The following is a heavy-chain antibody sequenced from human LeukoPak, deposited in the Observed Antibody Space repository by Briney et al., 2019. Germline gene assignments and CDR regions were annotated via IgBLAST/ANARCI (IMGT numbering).Heavy chain of an antibody. CDR2: IYPGDSDT. V-gene: IGHV5-51*01. CDR3: ARLTSGGYCSSTSCYLDYYYMDV. Sequence: ESLKISCKGSGYSFTSYWIGWVRQMPGKGLEWMGIIYPGDSDTRYSPSFQGQVTISADKSISTAYLQWSSLKASDTAMYYCARLTSGGYCSSTSCYLDYYYMDVWGKGTTVTVSS. J-gene: IGHJ6*03. D-gene: IGHD2-2*01. CDR1: GYSFTSYW.